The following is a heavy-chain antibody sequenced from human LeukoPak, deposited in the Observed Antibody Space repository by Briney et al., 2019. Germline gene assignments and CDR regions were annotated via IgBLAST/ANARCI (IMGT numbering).Heavy chain of an antibody. CDR1: GFTFSSYD. CDR2: ISSSGGST. CDR3: AKVGISGPYGMVA. V-gene: IGHV3-23*01. J-gene: IGHJ6*02. Sequence: GGSLRLSCAASGFTFSSYDMSWVRQAPGKGLEWVSAISSSGGSTYYAGSVKGRFTISRDNSKNILYLQMDSLRAEGAAVYFCAKVGISGPYGMVAWGQGTTVTVSS. D-gene: IGHD3-3*02.